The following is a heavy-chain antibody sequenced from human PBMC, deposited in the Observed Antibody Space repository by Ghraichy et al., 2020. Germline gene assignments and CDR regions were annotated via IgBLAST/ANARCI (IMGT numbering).Heavy chain of an antibody. CDR1: GGSISSSSYY. D-gene: IGHD3-22*01. V-gene: IGHV4-39*01. J-gene: IGHJ3*02. Sequence: SETLSLTCTVSGGSISSSSYYWGWIRQPPGKGLEWIGSIYYSGSTYYNPSLKSRVTISEDTSKNQFSLKLSSVTAADTAVYYCARLYSYDSSGYYRGAFDIWGQGTMVTVSS. CDR2: IYYSGST. CDR3: ARLYSYDSSGYYRGAFDI.